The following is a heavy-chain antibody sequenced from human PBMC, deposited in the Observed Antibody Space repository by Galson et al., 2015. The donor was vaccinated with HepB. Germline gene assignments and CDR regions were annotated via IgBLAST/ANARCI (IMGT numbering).Heavy chain of an antibody. J-gene: IGHJ4*02. Sequence: ETLSLTCTVSGGSISSYYWTWIRQPPGKGLEWIGYMYYNGNTNKNPSLKSRVTMSVDTSKNQFSLRLTSVTAADTAVYYCARWGFGSALDYWGQGIVVTVSS. CDR2: MYYNGNT. D-gene: IGHD3-10*01. CDR1: GGSISSYY. V-gene: IGHV4-59*01. CDR3: ARWGFGSALDY.